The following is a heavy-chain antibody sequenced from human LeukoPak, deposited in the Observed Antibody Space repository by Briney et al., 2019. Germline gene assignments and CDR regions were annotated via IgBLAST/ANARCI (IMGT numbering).Heavy chain of an antibody. V-gene: IGHV7-4-1*02. CDR3: ARGEYDSSGYQFFDY. D-gene: IGHD3-22*01. J-gene: IGHJ4*02. CDR2: INTNTGNP. Sequence: ASVKVSCKASGYTFTNYAMNWVRQAPGQGLEWMGWINTNTGNPTYAQGFTGRFVFSLDTSVSTAYLQISSLKAEDTAVYYSARGEYDSSGYQFFDYWGQGTLVTVSS. CDR1: GYTFTNYA.